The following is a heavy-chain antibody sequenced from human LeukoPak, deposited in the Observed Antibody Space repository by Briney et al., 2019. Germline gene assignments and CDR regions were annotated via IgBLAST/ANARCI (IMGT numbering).Heavy chain of an antibody. D-gene: IGHD3-9*01. V-gene: IGHV3-23*01. CDR3: AKVVLRYFDPFDY. CDR1: GFTFSSYA. Sequence: GGSLRLYCAASGFTFSSYAMSWVRQAPGKGLEWVSAISGSGGSTYYADSVKGRFTISRDNSKNTLYLQMNSLRAEDTAVYYCAKVVLRYFDPFDYWGQGTLVTVSS. CDR2: ISGSGGST. J-gene: IGHJ4*02.